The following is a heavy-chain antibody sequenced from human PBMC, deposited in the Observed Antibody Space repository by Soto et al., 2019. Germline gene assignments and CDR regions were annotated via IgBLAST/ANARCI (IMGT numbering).Heavy chain of an antibody. CDR2: AYCRSRSRWHY. J-gene: IGHJ4*02. D-gene: IGHD1-26*01. V-gene: IGHV6-1*01. Sequence: SQTLSLTCAISGDSVSNNGATWNWIRQSPSRGLEWLGRAYCRSRSRWHYDYATSVRSRVTINPDTSKNQFSLQLKSVTPEDTAVYYCARDPPDFNSGFDYWGQGILVTVSS. CDR1: GDSVSNNGAT. CDR3: ARDPPDFNSGFDY.